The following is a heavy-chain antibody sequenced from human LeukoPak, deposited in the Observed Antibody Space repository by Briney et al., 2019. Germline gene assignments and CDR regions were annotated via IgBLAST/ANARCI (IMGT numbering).Heavy chain of an antibody. CDR3: ARPFYYDSSGYPPGEDY. CDR1: GYSFTSYW. CDR2: IYPGDSDT. Sequence: GESLKISCKGSGYSFTSYWIGWVRQMPGKGLEWMGIIYPGDSDTRYSPSFQGQVTISADRSISTAYLQWSSLKASDTAMYYCARPFYYDSSGYPPGEDYWGQGTLVTVSS. V-gene: IGHV5-51*01. D-gene: IGHD3-22*01. J-gene: IGHJ4*02.